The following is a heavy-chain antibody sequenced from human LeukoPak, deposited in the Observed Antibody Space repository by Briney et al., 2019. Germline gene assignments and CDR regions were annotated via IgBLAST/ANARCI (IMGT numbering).Heavy chain of an antibody. CDR1: GYSFVLYG. CDR3: ARGLSYYGSAPPGYFDY. V-gene: IGHV1-18*01. D-gene: IGHD3-10*01. Sequence: ASVKVSCKASGYSFVLYGISWVRQAPGEGPEWMGWISGSTGDTNYAQKFQGRVTMTADTSSSTAYMELRSLRSDDTAVYYCARGLSYYGSAPPGYFDYWGQGTLVTVSS. CDR2: ISGSTGDT. J-gene: IGHJ4*02.